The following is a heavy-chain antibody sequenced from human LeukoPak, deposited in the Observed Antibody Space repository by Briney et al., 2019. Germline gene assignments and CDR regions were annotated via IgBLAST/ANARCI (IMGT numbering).Heavy chain of an antibody. Sequence: GGSLRLSCTASGFTFGDFPMHWFRQAPGKGLEWVGFIRSRAYGGTTQYAASVKGRFTISRDDSKSIADLRMNSLRAEDTAVYYCARERRLLSGSNGMDVWGQGTTVTVSS. CDR2: IRSRAYGGTT. CDR3: ARERRLLSGSNGMDV. D-gene: IGHD3-3*01. CDR1: GFTFGDFP. J-gene: IGHJ6*02. V-gene: IGHV3-49*03.